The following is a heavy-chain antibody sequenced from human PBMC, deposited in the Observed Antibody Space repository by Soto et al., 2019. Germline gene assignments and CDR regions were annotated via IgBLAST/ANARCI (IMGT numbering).Heavy chain of an antibody. V-gene: IGHV3-7*03. J-gene: IGHJ4*02. CDR1: GFTFSRDW. D-gene: IGHD3-3*02. CDR3: ASTIFLRYFDN. Sequence: GGSLRLSCGASGFTFSRDWMSWVRQGQGKGLGWVGFVDQDGGGRHYADSVKGRCAVSRDNAKTLVFLEMESVTVEHTAIYFCASTIFLRYFDNWGQGTQVTVSS. CDR2: VDQDGGGR.